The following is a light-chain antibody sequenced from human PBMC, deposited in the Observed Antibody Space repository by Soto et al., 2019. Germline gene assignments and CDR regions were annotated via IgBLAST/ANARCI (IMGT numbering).Light chain of an antibody. CDR2: GAS. J-gene: IGKJ5*01. V-gene: IGKV3-20*01. Sequence: IVLTQSPGTLSLSPGERATLSCRASQSFTSRYLAWYQQKPGQAPRLLISGASNRATGIPERFSGSGSGTDFTLTISSLEPEDFAVYYCQQYGTSPITFGQGTRLEIK. CDR1: QSFTSRY. CDR3: QQYGTSPIT.